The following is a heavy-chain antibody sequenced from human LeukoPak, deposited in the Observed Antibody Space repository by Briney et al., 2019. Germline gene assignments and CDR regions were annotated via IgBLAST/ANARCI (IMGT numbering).Heavy chain of an antibody. CDR1: GYTLTELS. D-gene: IGHD2-2*01. J-gene: IGHJ4*02. V-gene: IGHV1-24*01. CDR2: FDPEDGET. Sequence: ASVKVSCKVSGYTLTELSMHWVRQAPGKGLEWMGGFDPEDGETIYAQKFQGRVTMTRDTSISTAYMELSRLRSDDTAVYYCARDCSSTSCYDYWGQGTLVTVSS. CDR3: ARDCSSTSCYDY.